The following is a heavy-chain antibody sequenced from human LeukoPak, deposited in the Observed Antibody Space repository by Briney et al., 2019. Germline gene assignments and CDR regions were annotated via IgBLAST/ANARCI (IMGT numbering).Heavy chain of an antibody. CDR2: IAKDGRGK. CDR1: GITVSSNY. J-gene: IGHJ4*02. CDR3: SRDRDYYAIDY. V-gene: IGHV3-7*03. Sequence: PGGSLRLSRAASGITVSSNYMSWVRQAPGKGLEWVANIAKDGRGKNYLGSMKGRFTISRDNAKNSLSLQMNGLRAEDTAVYYCSRDRDYYAIDYWGQGTLVTVSS. D-gene: IGHD3-22*01.